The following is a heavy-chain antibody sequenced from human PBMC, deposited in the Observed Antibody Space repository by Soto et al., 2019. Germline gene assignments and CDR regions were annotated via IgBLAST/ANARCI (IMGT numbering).Heavy chain of an antibody. J-gene: IGHJ5*02. CDR2: INHSGST. CDR3: ARGASVVVVPAAMIGWFDP. Sequence: SETLSLTCAVYGGSFSGYYWSWIRQPPGKGLEWIGEINHSGSTNYNPSLKSRVTISVDTSKNQFSLKLSSVTAADTAVYYCARGASVVVVPAAMIGWFDPWGQGTMVTVSS. D-gene: IGHD2-2*01. CDR1: GGSFSGYY. V-gene: IGHV4-34*01.